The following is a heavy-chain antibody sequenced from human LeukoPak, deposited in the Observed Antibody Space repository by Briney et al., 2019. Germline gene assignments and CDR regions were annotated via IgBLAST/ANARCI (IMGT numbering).Heavy chain of an antibody. V-gene: IGHV3-30*04. CDR2: ISYDGSNK. D-gene: IGHD3-16*01. CDR3: ARERGGDPLRGVFDP. J-gene: IGHJ5*02. Sequence: GGSLRLSCAASGFTFSSYAMHWVRQAPGKGLEWVAVISYDGSNKYYADSVKGRFTISRDNSKNTLYLQMNSLRAEDTAVYYCARERGGDPLRGVFDPWGQGTLVTVSS. CDR1: GFTFSSYA.